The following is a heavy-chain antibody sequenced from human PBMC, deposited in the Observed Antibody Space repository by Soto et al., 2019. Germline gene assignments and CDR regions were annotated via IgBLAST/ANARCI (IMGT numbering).Heavy chain of an antibody. CDR3: AWNYYDSSGYFIFFDY. V-gene: IGHV4-39*01. D-gene: IGHD3-22*01. J-gene: IGHJ4*02. Sequence: SETLSLTCTVSGGSISSSSYYWGWIRQPPGKGLEWIGSIYYSGSTYYNPSLKSRVTISVDTSKNQFSLKLSSVTAADTAVYYCAWNYYDSSGYFIFFDYWGQGTLVTVSS. CDR2: IYYSGST. CDR1: GGSISSSSYY.